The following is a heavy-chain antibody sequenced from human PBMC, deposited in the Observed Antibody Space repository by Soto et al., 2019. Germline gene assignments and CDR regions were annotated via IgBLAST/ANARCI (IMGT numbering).Heavy chain of an antibody. V-gene: IGHV3-48*01. Sequence: PGGSLRLSCAASGFTFSSYNMNWVRQAPGKGLEWVSYISSSGSTIYYADSVKGRFTISRDNAKNSLYLQMNSLRADDTAVYYCARAFCGGDCPRYYFDYWGQGTRVTVSS. CDR1: GFTFSSYN. D-gene: IGHD2-21*02. J-gene: IGHJ4*02. CDR2: ISSSGSTI. CDR3: ARAFCGGDCPRYYFDY.